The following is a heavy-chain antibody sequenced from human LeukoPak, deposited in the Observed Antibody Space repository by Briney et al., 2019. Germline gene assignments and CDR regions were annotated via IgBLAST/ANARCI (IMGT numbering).Heavy chain of an antibody. CDR1: GFDFSTYS. CDR3: ARGDYGGDFRYFDY. CDR2: ISGTGGDT. V-gene: IGHV3-23*01. D-gene: IGHD4-23*01. Sequence: PGGSLRLSYAASGFDFSTYSMGWVRQAPGRGLEWVSAISGTGGDTYYSDSVKGRFTITRDNSKITVDLQMNSLRAEDTAVFYCARGDYGGDFRYFDYWGPGTLVTVSS. J-gene: IGHJ4*02.